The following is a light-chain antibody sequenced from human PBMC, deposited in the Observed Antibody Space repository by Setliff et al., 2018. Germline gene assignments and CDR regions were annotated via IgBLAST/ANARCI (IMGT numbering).Light chain of an antibody. J-gene: IGLJ1*01. CDR2: EVS. V-gene: IGLV2-8*01. CDR3: SSYAGSNTPYV. CDR1: SSDVGGYNY. Sequence: QSVLTQPASVSGSPGQSITISCTGTSSDVGGYNYVSWYQQHPGKAPKLMIYEVSKRPSGVPDRFSGSKSGNTASLTVSGLQAEDEADYYCSSYAGSNTPYVLGTGTKV.